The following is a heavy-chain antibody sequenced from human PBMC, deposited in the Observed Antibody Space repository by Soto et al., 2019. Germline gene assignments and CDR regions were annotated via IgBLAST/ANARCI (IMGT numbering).Heavy chain of an antibody. J-gene: IGHJ4*02. Sequence: QITLKESGPTLVKPTQTLTLTCTFSGFSLSTSGVGVGWIRQPPGKALEWLALIYWDDDKRYSPSLKSRLTITKDPSKNPVVLTMTHRDPVHTSTYYCAHSLEGGGYGELSAIAYWGQGTLVTVSS. CDR1: GFSLSTSGVG. CDR3: AHSLEGGGYGELSAIAY. V-gene: IGHV2-5*02. CDR2: IYWDDDK. D-gene: IGHD3-10*01.